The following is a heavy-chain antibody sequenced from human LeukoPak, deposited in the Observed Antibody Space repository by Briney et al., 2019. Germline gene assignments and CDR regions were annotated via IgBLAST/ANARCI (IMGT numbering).Heavy chain of an antibody. D-gene: IGHD1-26*01. CDR1: GFTFSSYG. CDR2: INSYAGDST. CDR3: AKDFGGSYLYFDN. J-gene: IGHJ4*02. Sequence: GRSLRLSCAASGFTFSSYGMHWVRQAPGKGLEWVAAINSYAGDSTYYADSVKGRFTISRDNYQNTLYLQMSSLRAEDTAVYHCAKDFGGSYLYFDNWGQGTLVTVSS. V-gene: IGHV3-33*06.